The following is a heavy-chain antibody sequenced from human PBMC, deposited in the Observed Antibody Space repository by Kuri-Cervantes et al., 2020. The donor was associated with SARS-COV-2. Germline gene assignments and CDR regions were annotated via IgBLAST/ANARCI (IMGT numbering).Heavy chain of an antibody. CDR1: GFTFSSYS. V-gene: IGHV3-21*01. CDR2: ISSSSSYI. J-gene: IGHJ6*02. CDR3: ARDEVVVVPAAISGWYYYGMDV. D-gene: IGHD2-2*02. Sequence: GGSLRLSCGASGFTFSSYSMNWVRQAPGKGLEWVSSISSSSSYIYYADSVKGRFTISRDNAKNSLYLQMNSLRAEDTAVYYCARDEVVVVPAAISGWYYYGMDVWGQGTTVTVSS.